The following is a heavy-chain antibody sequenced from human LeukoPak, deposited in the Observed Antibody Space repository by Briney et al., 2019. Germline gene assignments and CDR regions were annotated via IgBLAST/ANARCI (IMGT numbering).Heavy chain of an antibody. J-gene: IGHJ4*02. CDR2: ISGSGGST. D-gene: IGHD5-18*01. Sequence: GGSLRLSCAASGFTFSSYAMSWVRQAPGKGLEWVSAISGSGGSTYYADSVKGRFTISRDNSKNTLYLQMNSLRAEDTAVYYCAKYSQTWIQLWLRGYFDYWGQGTLVTVSS. CDR1: GFTFSSYA. V-gene: IGHV3-23*01. CDR3: AKYSQTWIQLWLRGYFDY.